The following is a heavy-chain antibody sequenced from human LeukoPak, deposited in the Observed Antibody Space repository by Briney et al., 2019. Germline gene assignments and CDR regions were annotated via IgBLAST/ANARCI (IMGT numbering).Heavy chain of an antibody. D-gene: IGHD3-22*01. J-gene: IGHJ6*03. Sequence: GGSVRLSCAASGFTFSDYYMSWIRQAPGKGLEWVSYIISGSTNILYTDSVKGRFTISRDNAKNSLYLQMNSLRAEDTAVYYCARAPDSSGYYSLYYYKDVWGRGTTVTVSS. V-gene: IGHV3-11*01. CDR3: ARAPDSSGYYSLYYYKDV. CDR2: IISGSTNI. CDR1: GFTFSDYY.